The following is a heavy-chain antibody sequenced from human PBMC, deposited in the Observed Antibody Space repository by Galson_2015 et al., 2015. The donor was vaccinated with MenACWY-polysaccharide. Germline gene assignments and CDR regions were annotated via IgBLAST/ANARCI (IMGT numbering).Heavy chain of an antibody. CDR1: GFSFNTYP. D-gene: IGHD3-16*02. Sequence: SLRLSCAASGFSFNTYPMSWVRQAPGKGPEWVSSISGGSSSTYYADSVKGRFTISRDNAEQSLYLQMNSLRHEDTAVYYCARDLRLITSGGAIAVRPSTFDNWGQGTLVAVSS. CDR3: ARDLRLITSGGAIAVRPSTFDN. CDR2: ISGGSSST. V-gene: IGHV3-48*02. J-gene: IGHJ4*02.